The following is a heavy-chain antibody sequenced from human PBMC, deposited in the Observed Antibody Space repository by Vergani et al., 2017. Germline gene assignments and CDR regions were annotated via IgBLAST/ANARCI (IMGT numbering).Heavy chain of an antibody. Sequence: QVQLQESGPGLVKPSETLSLTCTVSGGSISSYYWSWIRQPPGKGLEWIGYIYYSGSTNYNPSLKSRVTISVDTSKNQFSLKLSSVTAADTSVYYCARVGPERYYDSSGYRVRYCDYWGQGTLVTVSS. D-gene: IGHD3-22*01. V-gene: IGHV4-59*01. CDR3: ARVGPERYYDSSGYRVRYCDY. J-gene: IGHJ4*02. CDR2: IYYSGST. CDR1: GGSISSYY.